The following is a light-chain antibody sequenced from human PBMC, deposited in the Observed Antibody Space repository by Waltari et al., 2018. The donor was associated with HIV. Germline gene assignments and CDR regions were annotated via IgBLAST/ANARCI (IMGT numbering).Light chain of an antibody. CDR1: QTGNNN. V-gene: IGKV3D-15*01. Sequence: EVVLTQSPSTLSVSLGVAASLSCRASQTGNNNLAWYQQRPGQAPRLLIYDASRRATAIPDRFSGSGSGTEFNLTISSLQSEDLALYVCQQYKKWPETFGLGTKVEIK. CDR3: QQYKKWPET. J-gene: IGKJ1*01. CDR2: DAS.